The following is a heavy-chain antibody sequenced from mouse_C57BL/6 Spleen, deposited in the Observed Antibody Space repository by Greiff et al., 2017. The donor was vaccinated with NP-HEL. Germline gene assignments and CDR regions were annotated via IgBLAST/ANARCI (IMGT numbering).Heavy chain of an antibody. Sequence: EVKLMESGGGLVKPGGSLKLSCAASGFTFSSYAMSWVRQTPEKRLEWVATISDGGSYTYYPDNVKGRFTISRDNAKNNLYLQMRHLNSEDTAMYYCARNYGNYAWCAYWGQGTLVTVSA. V-gene: IGHV5-4*03. CDR2: ISDGGSYT. D-gene: IGHD2-1*01. CDR1: GFTFSSYA. J-gene: IGHJ3*01. CDR3: ARNYGNYAWCAY.